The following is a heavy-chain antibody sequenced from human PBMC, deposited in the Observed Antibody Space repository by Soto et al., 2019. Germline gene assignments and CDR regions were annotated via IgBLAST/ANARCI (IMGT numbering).Heavy chain of an antibody. J-gene: IGHJ4*02. CDR3: AKGVGARRYYFDC. D-gene: IGHD1-26*01. V-gene: IGHV3-23*01. Sequence: EVQLLESGGGLVQPGGSLRLSCVASGFTFSTYAMSWVRQAPGKGLEWVSGISGSDDTTYYADSVKGRFTVSRDSSKNTLYLQMNSLRAEDTAVYYCAKGVGARRYYFDCWGQGILVTVSS. CDR1: GFTFSTYA. CDR2: ISGSDDTT.